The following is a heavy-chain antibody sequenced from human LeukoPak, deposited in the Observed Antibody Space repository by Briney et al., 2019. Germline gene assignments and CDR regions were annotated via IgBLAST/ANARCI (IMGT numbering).Heavy chain of an antibody. J-gene: IGHJ4*02. Sequence: SGGSLRLSCATSGFTFSGYGMHWVRQAPGKGLEWVTVIWSDGSNKYYADSVKGRFTISRDNSKNTLYLQLNSLRAEDTAVYYCAKDLGYCSSTSCSWDYWGQGTLVTVSS. V-gene: IGHV3-33*06. CDR2: IWSDGSNK. CDR1: GFTFSGYG. D-gene: IGHD2-2*01. CDR3: AKDLGYCSSTSCSWDY.